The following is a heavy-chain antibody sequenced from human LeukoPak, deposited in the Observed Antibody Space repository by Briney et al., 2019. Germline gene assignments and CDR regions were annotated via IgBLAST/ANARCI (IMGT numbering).Heavy chain of an antibody. J-gene: IGHJ6*02. V-gene: IGHV3-21*01. Sequence: GGSLRLSCAASGFTFSSYSMNWVRQAPGKGLEWVSSISSSSSYIYYADSVKGRFTISRDNAKNSLYLQMNSLRAEDAAVYYCARAAPLAYCGGDCYPPNGMDVWGQGTTVTVSS. CDR3: ARAAPLAYCGGDCYPPNGMDV. D-gene: IGHD2-21*02. CDR1: GFTFSSYS. CDR2: ISSSSSYI.